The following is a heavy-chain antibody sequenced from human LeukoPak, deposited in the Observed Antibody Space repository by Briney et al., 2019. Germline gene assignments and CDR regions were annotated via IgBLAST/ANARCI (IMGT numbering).Heavy chain of an antibody. CDR2: VSTDGIGT. Sequence: GGSLRLSCVASDFGSHHMHWVRQAPGKGLVWVSRVSTDGIGTAYADSVKGRFTISRDNAKNTVYLQMNSLRAEDTAVYYCARGGYSSGLDYWGQGTLATVSS. V-gene: IGHV3-74*01. CDR3: ARGGYSSGLDY. D-gene: IGHD6-19*01. CDR1: DFGSHH. J-gene: IGHJ4*02.